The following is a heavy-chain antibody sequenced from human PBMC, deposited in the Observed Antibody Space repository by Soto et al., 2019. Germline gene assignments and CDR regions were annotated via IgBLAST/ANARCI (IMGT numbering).Heavy chain of an antibody. V-gene: IGHV3-30-3*01. CDR3: ARASGHIYATLHGPFDH. D-gene: IGHD2-8*01. CDR2: ISHDGNNK. Sequence: QVQLVESGGGVVQPGRSLRLSCAASGFTFNRHPLHWVRQAPGKGLEWVAVISHDGNNKYYADSVKGRFTISRDNSMNMLYLQMHGLRTEDTAIFYCARASGHIYATLHGPFDHLGQGALVTVSS. CDR1: GFTFNRHP. J-gene: IGHJ4*02.